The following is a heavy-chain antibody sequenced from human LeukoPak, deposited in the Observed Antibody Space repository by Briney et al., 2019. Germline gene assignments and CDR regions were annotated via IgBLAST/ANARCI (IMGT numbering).Heavy chain of an antibody. Sequence: SSETLSLTCTVSGGSISSSGYFWGWIRQPPGKGLEWMGNIYYSGSTYFNPSLESRVTISIDTSKNQFSLNLSSVTAADTAVYYCAREAVSWSYDSSGRPFDYWGQGTLVTVSS. CDR3: AREAVSWSYDSSGRPFDY. CDR2: IYYSGST. V-gene: IGHV4-39*07. J-gene: IGHJ4*02. D-gene: IGHD3-22*01. CDR1: GGSISSSGYF.